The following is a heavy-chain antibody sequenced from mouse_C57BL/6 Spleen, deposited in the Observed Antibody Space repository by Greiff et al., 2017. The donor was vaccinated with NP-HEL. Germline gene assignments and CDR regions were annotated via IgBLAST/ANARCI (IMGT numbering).Heavy chain of an antibody. V-gene: IGHV1-69*01. Sequence: QVQLQQPGAELVMPGASVKLSCKASGYTFTSYWMHWVKQRPGQGLEWIGEIDPSDSYTNYNQQFKGKSTLTVDKSSSTAYMQLSSLTSEDSAVYYCAIELGRNFDYWGQGTTLTVSS. D-gene: IGHD4-1*01. CDR3: AIELGRNFDY. CDR2: IDPSDSYT. CDR1: GYTFTSYW. J-gene: IGHJ2*01.